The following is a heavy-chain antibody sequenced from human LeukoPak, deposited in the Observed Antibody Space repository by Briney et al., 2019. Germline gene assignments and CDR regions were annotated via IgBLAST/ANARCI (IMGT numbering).Heavy chain of an antibody. CDR2: INPNSGGT. CDR1: GYTFTGYY. Sequence: GASVKVSCKPSGYTFTGYYMHWVRQAPGQGLEWMGWINPNSGGTNYAQKFQPRVTITRDTSISTAYMELSRLRSDDTAVYYCARRRGYCSGGSCYSRFDYWGRGTLVTVSS. V-gene: IGHV1-2*02. CDR3: ARRRGYCSGGSCYSRFDY. J-gene: IGHJ4*02. D-gene: IGHD2-15*01.